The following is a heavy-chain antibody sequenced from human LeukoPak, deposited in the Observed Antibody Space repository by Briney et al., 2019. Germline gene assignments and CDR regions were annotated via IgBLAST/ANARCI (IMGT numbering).Heavy chain of an antibody. V-gene: IGHV4-30-4*01. CDR3: ASDQRVENTIFGVVIYYYYMDV. CDR1: GGSISSGDYY. Sequence: PSETLSLTCTVSGGSISSGDYYWSWIRQPPGKGLEWIGYIYYSGSTYYNPSLKSRVTISVDRSKNQFSLKLSSVTAADTAVYYCASDQRVENTIFGVVIYYYYMDVWGKGTTVTVSS. J-gene: IGHJ6*03. D-gene: IGHD3-3*01. CDR2: IYYSGST.